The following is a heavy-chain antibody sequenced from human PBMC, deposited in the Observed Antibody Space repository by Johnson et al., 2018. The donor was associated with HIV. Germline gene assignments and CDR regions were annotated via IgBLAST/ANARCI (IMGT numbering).Heavy chain of an antibody. Sequence: VQLVESGGGLVKPGGSLRLSCVASGFSFSDYYMSWVRQAPGKGLEWVSVIYSGDTTYYADSVKGRFTISRDNSKNTLYLQMNSLRAEDTAVYYCARAYSYGAFDIWGLGTKVTVSS. J-gene: IGHJ3*02. V-gene: IGHV3-66*01. D-gene: IGHD5-18*01. CDR3: ARAYSYGAFDI. CDR1: GFSFSDYY. CDR2: IYSGDTT.